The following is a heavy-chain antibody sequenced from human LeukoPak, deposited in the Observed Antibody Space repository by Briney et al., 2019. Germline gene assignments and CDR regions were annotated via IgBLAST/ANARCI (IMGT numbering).Heavy chain of an antibody. CDR3: ARGWFGELYSLDY. V-gene: IGHV3-20*04. Sequence: GGSLRLSCAASGFTFDDYGMSWVRQAPGKGLEWVSGLDWNGGSIGYADSVKGRFTISRDNAKNSLYLQMNSLRAEDTALYYCARGWFGELYSLDYWGQGTLVTVSS. CDR1: GFTFDDYG. CDR2: LDWNGGSI. J-gene: IGHJ4*02. D-gene: IGHD3-10*01.